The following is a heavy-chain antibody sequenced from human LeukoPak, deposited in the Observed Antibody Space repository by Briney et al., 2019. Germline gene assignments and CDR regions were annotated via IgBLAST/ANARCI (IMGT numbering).Heavy chain of an antibody. CDR2: IYYSGST. CDR1: GGSISSYY. CDR3: ARDDYDSSGYYEHALDL. Sequence: SETLSLTCTVSGGSISSYYWSWIRQPPGKGLEWIGYIYYSGSTNYNPSLKSRVTISVDTSKNQFSLKLSSVTAADTAVYYCARDDYDSSGYYEHALDLWGQGTMVTVSS. D-gene: IGHD3-22*01. V-gene: IGHV4-59*01. J-gene: IGHJ3*01.